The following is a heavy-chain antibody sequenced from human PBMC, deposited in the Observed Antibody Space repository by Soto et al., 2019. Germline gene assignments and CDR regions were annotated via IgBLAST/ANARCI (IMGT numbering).Heavy chain of an antibody. Sequence: PSETLSLTCTLSGGSFHNFYWPWIRQPPGKGLEWVGHVHYSGSTNYSPSLNRRGCISLDTSKRKLSLKLRSVTAADTAMYFCARGDDYYAASGYFSFDSWGQGIPVTVSS. CDR3: ARGDDYYAASGYFSFDS. V-gene: IGHV4-59*01. D-gene: IGHD3-16*01. CDR2: VHYSGST. CDR1: GGSFHNFY. J-gene: IGHJ4*02.